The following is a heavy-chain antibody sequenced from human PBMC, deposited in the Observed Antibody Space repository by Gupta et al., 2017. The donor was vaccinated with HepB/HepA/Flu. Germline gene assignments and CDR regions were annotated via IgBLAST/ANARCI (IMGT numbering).Heavy chain of an antibody. Sequence: QLQLRESGPGLVKPSETLSLTCTVSGGSISRSNFYWGWIRQPPGKGLEWIGGIHYSGNTYYNPSLKRRVTISVDTSKNQFSLKVNSVIAADTAVYYCARQWYDWKYEGDFDYWGQGALVTVSS. J-gene: IGHJ4*02. CDR3: ARQWYDWKYEGDFDY. CDR1: GGSISRSNFY. D-gene: IGHD1-7*01. CDR2: IHYSGNT. V-gene: IGHV4-39*01.